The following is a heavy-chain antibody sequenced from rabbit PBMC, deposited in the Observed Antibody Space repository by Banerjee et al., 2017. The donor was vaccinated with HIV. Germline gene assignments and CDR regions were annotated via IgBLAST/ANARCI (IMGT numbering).Heavy chain of an antibody. D-gene: IGHD6-1*01. CDR3: ARNYDVNNGYLNL. CDR1: GFTLSSSYY. J-gene: IGHJ4*01. V-gene: IGHV1S45*01. CDR2: IDPVFTST. Sequence: QGQLVESGGGLVQPEGSLTLTCKASGFTLSSSYYMCWVRQAPGKGLEWIGYIDPVFTSTYASWVNGRFTISKTSSTTVTLQMTSLTAADTATYFCARNYDVNNGYLNLWGPGTLVTVS.